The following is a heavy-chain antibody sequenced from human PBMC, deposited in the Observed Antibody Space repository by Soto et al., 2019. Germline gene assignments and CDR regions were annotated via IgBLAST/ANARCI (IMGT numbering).Heavy chain of an antibody. CDR2: IIPIFGTA. Sequence: QVQLVQSGAEVKKPGSSVKVSCKASGGTFSSYAISWVRQAPGQGLEWMGGIIPIFGTANYAQKFQGRVTITADESTSTAYMELSSLRSEDTAVYYCARQGVVTVAMDWDWFDPWGQGTLVTVSS. J-gene: IGHJ5*02. CDR1: GGTFSSYA. CDR3: ARQGVVTVAMDWDWFDP. V-gene: IGHV1-69*12. D-gene: IGHD2-15*01.